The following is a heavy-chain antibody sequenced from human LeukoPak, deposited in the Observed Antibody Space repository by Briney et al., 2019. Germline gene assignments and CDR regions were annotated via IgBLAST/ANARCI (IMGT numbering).Heavy chain of an antibody. Sequence: GGSLRLSCAASGFTFSSYWMSWVRQAPGKGLEWVAVIWYDGSNKYYADSVKGRFTISRDNSKNTLYLQMNSLRAEDTAVYYCAKTSSIDTSGSWYYWGQGTLVTVSS. J-gene: IGHJ4*02. CDR1: GFTFSSYW. D-gene: IGHD6-13*01. V-gene: IGHV3-33*06. CDR2: IWYDGSNK. CDR3: AKTSSIDTSGSWYY.